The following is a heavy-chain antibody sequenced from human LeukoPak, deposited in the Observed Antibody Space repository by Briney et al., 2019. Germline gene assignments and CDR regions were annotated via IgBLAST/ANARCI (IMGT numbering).Heavy chain of an antibody. D-gene: IGHD6-13*01. CDR3: ASGYSSSWYYFDY. CDR1: GDSLTNPKW. J-gene: IGHJ4*02. CDR2: IHSGGTA. V-gene: IGHV4-4*02. Sequence: SETLSLTCAVSGDSLTNPKWWSWVRQPPGKGLEWLGEIHSGGTANYNPSLGSRVTISVDRSKNQFSLKLSSVTAADTAVYYCASGYSSSWYYFDYWGQGTLVTVSS.